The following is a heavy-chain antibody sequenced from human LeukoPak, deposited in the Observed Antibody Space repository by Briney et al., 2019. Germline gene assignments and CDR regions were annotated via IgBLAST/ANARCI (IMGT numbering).Heavy chain of an antibody. CDR1: GFTFSSYG. J-gene: IGHJ4*02. CDR3: ATVRLYGSGNYYSDY. D-gene: IGHD3-10*01. Sequence: PGGSLRLSCAASGFTFSSYGMHWVRQAPGKGLEWVAFIRYDGSNKYYADSVKGRFTISRDNSKNTLYLQMNSLRAEDTAVYHCATVRLYGSGNYYSDYWGQGTLVTVSS. V-gene: IGHV3-30*02. CDR2: IRYDGSNK.